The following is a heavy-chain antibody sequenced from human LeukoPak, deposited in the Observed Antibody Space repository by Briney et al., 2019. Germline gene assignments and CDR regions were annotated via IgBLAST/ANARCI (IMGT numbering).Heavy chain of an antibody. V-gene: IGHV4-59*08. Sequence: SETLSLTCTVSGGSISSYYWSWIRQPPGKGLEGIGYIYYSGSTNYSSSLKSRVTISVDTSKNQFSLKLSSVTATDTAVYYCARHAGNWGLTPPYFDYWGQGTLVTVSS. D-gene: IGHD7-27*01. J-gene: IGHJ4*02. CDR1: GGSISSYY. CDR3: ARHAGNWGLTPPYFDY. CDR2: IYYSGST.